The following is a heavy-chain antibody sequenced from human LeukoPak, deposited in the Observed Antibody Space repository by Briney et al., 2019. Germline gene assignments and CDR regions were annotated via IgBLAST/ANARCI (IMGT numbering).Heavy chain of an antibody. CDR1: GFFAGSNH. CDR3: ASSSSWPGFFDY. J-gene: IGHJ4*02. D-gene: IGHD6-13*01. Sequence: QPGGPLRLPCAASGFFAGSNHMSGVRKAPERGLEWVSVMFSDGNTNYADSVKGRFTISRDNSRNTLYLQMNSLRAEDTAVYYCASSSSWPGFFDYWGQGTLVTVSS. V-gene: IGHV3-53*01. CDR2: MFSDGNT.